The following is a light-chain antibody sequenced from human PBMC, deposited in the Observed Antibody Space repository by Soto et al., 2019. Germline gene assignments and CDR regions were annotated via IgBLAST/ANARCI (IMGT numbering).Light chain of an antibody. CDR2: AAS. CDR1: QGISSY. J-gene: IGKJ2*01. Sequence: DIQLTQSPSFLSASVGDRVTITCRASQGISSYLAWYQQKPGKAPKLLIYAASTLQSGVPSRFSGSGSGTEFTLTISSLQPEDFATYPWQQLNSYPTYTFGQGTKLEIK. CDR3: QQLNSYPTYT. V-gene: IGKV1-9*01.